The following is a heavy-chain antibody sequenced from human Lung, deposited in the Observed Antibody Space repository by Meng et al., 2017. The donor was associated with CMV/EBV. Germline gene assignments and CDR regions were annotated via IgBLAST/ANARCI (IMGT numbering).Heavy chain of an antibody. D-gene: IGHD2-2*01. CDR2: IWYDGSNK. V-gene: IGHV3-33*06. Sequence: GEXXKISCAASGFTFSSYGMHWVRQAPGKGLEWVAVIWYDGSNKYYADSVKGRFTISRDNSKNTLYLQMNSLRAEDTAVYYCAKDSNGMDVWGQGTTVTVSS. CDR3: AKDSNGMDV. CDR1: GFTFSSYG. J-gene: IGHJ6*02.